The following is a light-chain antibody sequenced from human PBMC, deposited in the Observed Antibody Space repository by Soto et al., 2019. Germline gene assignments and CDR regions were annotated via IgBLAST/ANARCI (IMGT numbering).Light chain of an antibody. CDR2: DAS. V-gene: IGKV3-11*01. CDR3: QQRANWPPYT. Sequence: EIVLTQSPATLSLSPGDRATLSCRASQSVNSYLAWYQQKPGQAPRLLIYDASNRATGIPVRFSGSGSGTDFTLTISSLEPEDFAVYYCQQRANWPPYTFGQGTKLEIK. J-gene: IGKJ2*01. CDR1: QSVNSY.